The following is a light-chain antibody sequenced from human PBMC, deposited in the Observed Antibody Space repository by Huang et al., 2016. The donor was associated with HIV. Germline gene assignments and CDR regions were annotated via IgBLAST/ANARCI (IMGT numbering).Light chain of an antibody. J-gene: IGKJ4*01. CDR1: QSISSD. Sequence: EIVMTQSPATLSVSPGERATLSCRASQSISSDLAWYQQKPGQAPRLLIHGASTRATGIAARFSGRGSATEFTLTISSLQSEDFAVYYCQHYNTWPPTFGGGTKVEIK. V-gene: IGKV3-15*01. CDR2: GAS. CDR3: QHYNTWPPT.